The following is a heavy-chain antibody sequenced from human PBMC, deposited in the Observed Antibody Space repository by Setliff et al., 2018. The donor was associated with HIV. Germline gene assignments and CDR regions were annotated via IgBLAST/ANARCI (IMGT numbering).Heavy chain of an antibody. D-gene: IGHD1-26*01. Sequence: ASVKGSCKASGYSFINYGISWVRQAPGQGPEWMGWISPYTGNTDYAPRLLGRVTMTTDTSTSTAYLELRSLTSDDTAVYYCARARLQGIVTAVGPRDNCLDPWGQGTRVTVSS. CDR3: ARARLQGIVTAVGPRDNCLDP. V-gene: IGHV1-18*01. CDR2: ISPYTGNT. J-gene: IGHJ5*02. CDR1: GYSFINYG.